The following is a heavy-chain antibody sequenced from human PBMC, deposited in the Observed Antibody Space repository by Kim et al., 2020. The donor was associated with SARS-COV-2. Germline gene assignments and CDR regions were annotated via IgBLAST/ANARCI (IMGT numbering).Heavy chain of an antibody. J-gene: IGHJ5*02. D-gene: IGHD2-2*01. Sequence: SVKVSCKASGGTFSSYAISWVRQAPGQGLEWMGGIIPIFGTANYAQKFQGRVTITADESTSTAYMELSSLRSEDTAVYYCARDRGGDIVVVPAAIGYRWFDPWGQGTLVTVSS. V-gene: IGHV1-69*13. CDR2: IIPIFGTA. CDR1: GGTFSSYA. CDR3: ARDRGGDIVVVPAAIGYRWFDP.